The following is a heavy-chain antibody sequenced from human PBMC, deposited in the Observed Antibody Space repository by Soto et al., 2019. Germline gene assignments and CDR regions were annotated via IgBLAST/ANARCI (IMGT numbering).Heavy chain of an antibody. V-gene: IGHV1-2*02. J-gene: IGHJ5*02. Sequence: QLQLVQSGAEVKKPGASVKVSCKASGYTFTGYYMHWVRQAPGQGLEWMGWINPNSGGTNYAQKFQGRVTMTRDTSISTAYMELSRLRSDDTAVYYCARDSMTTVTTGGDWFDPWGQGTLVTVSS. CDR2: INPNSGGT. D-gene: IGHD4-17*01. CDR3: ARDSMTTVTTGGDWFDP. CDR1: GYTFTGYY.